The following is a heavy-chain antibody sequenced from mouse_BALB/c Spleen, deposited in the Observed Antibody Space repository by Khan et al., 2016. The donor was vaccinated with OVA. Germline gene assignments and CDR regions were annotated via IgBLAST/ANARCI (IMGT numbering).Heavy chain of an antibody. J-gene: IGHJ3*01. D-gene: IGHD1-1*01. V-gene: IGHV5-6*01. CDR3: TRLAYYYDSEGFAY. CDR1: GFTFSTYG. Sequence: EVQLVESGGDLVKPGGSLKLSCAASGFTFSTYGMSWVRQTPDKRLEWVATVSTGGGYTYYPDSVTGRFTISSDNAKNTLYLQMSVLKSEDTAMFYCTRLAYYYDSEGFAYWGQGTLVTVSA. CDR2: VSTGGGYT.